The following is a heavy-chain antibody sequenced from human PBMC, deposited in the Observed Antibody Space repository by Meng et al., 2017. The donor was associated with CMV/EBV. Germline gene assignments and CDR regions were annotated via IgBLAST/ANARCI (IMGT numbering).Heavy chain of an antibody. J-gene: IGHJ6*02. CDR2: INPNAGTT. Sequence: ASVKVSCKASGYTFTSYYMHWVRQAPGQGLEWMGIINPNAGTTNYAQKFQGRVTMTRDTSTSSVYMELSSLRSEDTAVYYCARENYYYGMDVWGQGTTVTVSS. V-gene: IGHV1-46*01. CDR1: GYTFTSYY. CDR3: ARENYYYGMDV.